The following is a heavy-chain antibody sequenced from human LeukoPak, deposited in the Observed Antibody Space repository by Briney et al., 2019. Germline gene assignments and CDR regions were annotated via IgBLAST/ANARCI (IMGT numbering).Heavy chain of an antibody. CDR3: ARDYGDYSRGYNWFDP. V-gene: IGHV1-69*06. J-gene: IGHJ5*02. CDR2: IIPIFGTA. Sequence: GASVKVSCKASGYTFTSYYMHWVRQAPGQGLEWMGGIIPIFGTANYAQKFQGRVTITADKSTSTAYMELSSLRSEDTAVYYCARDYGDYSRGYNWFDPWGQGTLVTVSS. CDR1: GYTFTSYY. D-gene: IGHD4-17*01.